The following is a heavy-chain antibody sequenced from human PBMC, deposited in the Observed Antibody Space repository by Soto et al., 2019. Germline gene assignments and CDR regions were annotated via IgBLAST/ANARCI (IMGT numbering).Heavy chain of an antibody. CDR2: IWCSSSNI. CDR1: GFFFRDFG. D-gene: IGHD3-3*01. Sequence: GGSLRLACVASGFFFRDFGMHWVRQAPGKGPEWVSVIWCSSSNIYQADSVKGRFTISRDNAKNSLYLQMNSLRAEDTAVYYCARGPPGTIFGVVIGADYWGQGTLVTVSS. CDR3: ARGPPGTIFGVVIGADY. J-gene: IGHJ4*02. V-gene: IGHV3-21*01.